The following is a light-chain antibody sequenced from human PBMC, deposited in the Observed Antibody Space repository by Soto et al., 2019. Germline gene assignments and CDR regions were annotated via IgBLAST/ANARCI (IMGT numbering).Light chain of an antibody. CDR3: QQYNSYPWT. V-gene: IGKV1-5*01. J-gene: IGKJ1*01. Sequence: QLTQSPSRLSSSLGDRVTITCRASQSISSWLAWYQQKTGKAPKLLIYDASSLESGVPSRFSGSGSGTEFTLTISSLQPDDFATYYCQQYNSYPWTSGQGTNADIK. CDR1: QSISSW. CDR2: DAS.